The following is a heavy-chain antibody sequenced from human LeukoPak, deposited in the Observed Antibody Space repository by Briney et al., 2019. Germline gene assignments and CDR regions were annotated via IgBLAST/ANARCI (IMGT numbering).Heavy chain of an antibody. D-gene: IGHD1-14*01. V-gene: IGHV1-2*06. CDR1: GYTFTAYY. CDR3: ARTGSFDY. Sequence: VKVSFKASGYTFTAYYMHWVRQAPGQGLEWMGRINSNSGATIYAQNFQGRVTMTTDTSISTAYMELTRLGSDDTAVYYCARTGSFDYWGQGTLVTVSS. CDR2: INSNSGAT. J-gene: IGHJ4*02.